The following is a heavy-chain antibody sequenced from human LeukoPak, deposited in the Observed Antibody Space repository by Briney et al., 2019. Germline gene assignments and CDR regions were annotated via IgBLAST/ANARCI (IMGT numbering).Heavy chain of an antibody. D-gene: IGHD3-22*01. Sequence: GGSLRLPCAASGFTFSNYAMTWVRQAPGKGLEWVSVISDSGGTTYYADSVKGRFTISRDNSKNTLYLQMNSLRADDTAVYHCAKRHYYDSSGYYPLGYWGQGTLVTVSS. CDR2: ISDSGGTT. J-gene: IGHJ4*02. V-gene: IGHV3-23*01. CDR3: AKRHYYDSSGYYPLGY. CDR1: GFTFSNYA.